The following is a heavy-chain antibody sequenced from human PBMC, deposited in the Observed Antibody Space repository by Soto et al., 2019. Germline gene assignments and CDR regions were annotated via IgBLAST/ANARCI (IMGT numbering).Heavy chain of an antibody. J-gene: IGHJ4*02. CDR1: GFSVSRNY. V-gene: IGHV3-53*02. D-gene: IGHD3-10*01. Sequence: QLVETGGGLIQPGTSLTLSCAASGFSVSRNYMTWVRQAPGKGLEWVSFVYSGGATFYADSVKGRFILSRDDSQNTRYLQMKKLRAEDTAVYYCARVPGRLWGRGTLVTVAS. CDR2: VYSGGAT. CDR3: ARVPGRL.